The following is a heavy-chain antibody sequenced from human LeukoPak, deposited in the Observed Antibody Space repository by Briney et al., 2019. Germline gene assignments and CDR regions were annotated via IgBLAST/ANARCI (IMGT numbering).Heavy chain of an antibody. CDR2: IYYSGST. CDR3: ARSLWNDFDAFDI. D-gene: IGHD1-1*01. CDR1: GGSISSYY. J-gene: IGHJ3*02. Sequence: SETLSLICTVSGGSISSYYWSWIRQPPGKGLEWIGYIYYSGSTNYNPSLKSRVTISVDTSKNQFSLKLSSVTAADTAVYYCARSLWNDFDAFDIWGQGTMVTVSS. V-gene: IGHV4-59*01.